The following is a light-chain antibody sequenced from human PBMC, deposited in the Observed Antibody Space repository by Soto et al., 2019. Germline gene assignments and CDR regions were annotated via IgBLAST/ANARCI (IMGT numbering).Light chain of an antibody. V-gene: IGKV1-33*01. CDR3: QQYDNLPFT. J-gene: IGKJ3*01. CDR2: YAS. CDR1: QDISNY. Sequence: DIQMTQSPSSLSASVGDRVTITCQASQDISNYLNWYQQKPGKAPKLLIYYASNLETGVPSRFSGSGSGTDFTFTISSLPPEDIATYYCQQYDNLPFTFGPGTKWIS.